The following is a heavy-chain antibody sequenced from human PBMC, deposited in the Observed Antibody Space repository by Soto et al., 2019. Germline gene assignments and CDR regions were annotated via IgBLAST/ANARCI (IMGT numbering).Heavy chain of an antibody. CDR3: AGRPAAVVYHAVFGY. V-gene: IGHV3-23*01. J-gene: IGHJ4*02. CDR1: GFTFSSYA. CDR2: ISDSGGGT. D-gene: IGHD2-15*01. Sequence: GGSLRLSCAASGFTFSSYALSWVRQAPGKGLEWVSSISDSGGGTYYADSVKGRFTISRDSSKNTVYLQMNNLSAEDTAVYYCAGRPAAVVYHAVFGYWGQGSLFTASS.